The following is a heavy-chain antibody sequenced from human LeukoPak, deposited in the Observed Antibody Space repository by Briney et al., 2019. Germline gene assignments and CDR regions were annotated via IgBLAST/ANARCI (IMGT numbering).Heavy chain of an antibody. CDR2: IYYSGST. Sequence: SETLSLTCTVSGGSISSGGYYWSWIRQHPGKGLEWIGYIYYSGSTYYNPSLKCRVTISVDTSKNQFSLNLSSVTAADTAVYYCATQYQVVPAAIRYYYYMDVWGKGTTVTVSS. CDR3: ATQYQVVPAAIRYYYYMDV. V-gene: IGHV4-31*03. D-gene: IGHD2-2*02. CDR1: GGSISSGGYY. J-gene: IGHJ6*03.